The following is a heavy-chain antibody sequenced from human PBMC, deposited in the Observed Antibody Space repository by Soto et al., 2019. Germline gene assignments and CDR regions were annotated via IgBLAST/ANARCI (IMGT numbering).Heavy chain of an antibody. CDR3: VRDYYDTSGYPNTFDM. Sequence: PGGSLRLSCAASGFTLSRHTMNWVRQAPGKGLEWVSFIGSRTSDIYYADSVKGRFTISRDNAKNSLYLDLTRLRAEDTAVYFCVRDYYDTSGYPNTFDMWGRGTMVTVSS. J-gene: IGHJ3*02. CDR2: IGSRTSDI. CDR1: GFTLSRHT. D-gene: IGHD3-22*01. V-gene: IGHV3-21*01.